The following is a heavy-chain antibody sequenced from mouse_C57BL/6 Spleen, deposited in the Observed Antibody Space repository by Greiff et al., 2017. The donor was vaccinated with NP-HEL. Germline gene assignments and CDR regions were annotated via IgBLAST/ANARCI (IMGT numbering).Heavy chain of an antibody. D-gene: IGHD1-1*01. CDR3: TTPVVASRAMDY. CDR2: IDPETGGT. CDR1: GYTFTDYE. V-gene: IGHV1-15*01. J-gene: IGHJ4*01. Sequence: QVQLQQSGAELVRPGASVTLSCKASGYTFTDYEMHWVKQTPVHGLEWIGAIDPETGGTAYNQKFKGKAILTADKSSSTAYMELRSLTSEDSAVYYCTTPVVASRAMDYWGQGTSVTVSS.